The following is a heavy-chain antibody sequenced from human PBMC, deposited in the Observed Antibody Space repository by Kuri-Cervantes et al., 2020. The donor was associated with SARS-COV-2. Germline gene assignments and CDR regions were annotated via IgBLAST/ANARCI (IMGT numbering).Heavy chain of an antibody. CDR3: ARGILGDDSIHYGMDV. V-gene: IGHV4-4*07. J-gene: IGHJ6*02. CDR2: VYSSGCT. Sequence: SETLSLICTLSGGLISGYYWSWIRQSAGKGLEFIGRVYSSGCTNHNPSRGSRVTMSIDTAKNQVSLRLTSVTAADTAVYYCARGILGDDSIHYGMDVWGQGTSVTVSS. CDR1: GGLISGYY. D-gene: IGHD2/OR15-2a*01.